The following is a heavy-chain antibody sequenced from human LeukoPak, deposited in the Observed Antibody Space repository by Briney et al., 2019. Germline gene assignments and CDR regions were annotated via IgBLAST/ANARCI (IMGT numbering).Heavy chain of an antibody. V-gene: IGHV3-23*01. CDR2: ISGSGGST. CDR1: GFTFSSYA. J-gene: IGHJ4*02. D-gene: IGHD3-22*01. Sequence: GGSLRLSCAASGFTFSSYAMSWVRQAPGKGLEWVSAISGSGGSTYYADSVKGRFTISRDNSKSTLYLQMNSLRAEDTAVYYCAKATMIVVVILFDYWGQGTLVTVSS. CDR3: AKATMIVVVILFDY.